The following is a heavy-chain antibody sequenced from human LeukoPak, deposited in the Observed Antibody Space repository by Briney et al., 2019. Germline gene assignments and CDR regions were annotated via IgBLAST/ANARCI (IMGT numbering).Heavy chain of an antibody. CDR3: ARGFYSLDY. CDR2: IKTDGGNA. Sequence: GGSLRLSCAASGFTFSSYWMHWVRQAPGKGLVWVSRIKTDGGNATYADSVKGRFTISRDNAKNTLYLQMNSLRAEDAAIYYCARGFYSLDYWGQGTLVTVSS. D-gene: IGHD2-15*01. CDR1: GFTFSSYW. V-gene: IGHV3-74*01. J-gene: IGHJ4*02.